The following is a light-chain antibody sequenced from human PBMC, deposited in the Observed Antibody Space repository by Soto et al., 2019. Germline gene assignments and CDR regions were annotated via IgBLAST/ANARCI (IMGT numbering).Light chain of an antibody. CDR2: EVI. Sequence: QSVLTQPPSASGSPGQSVTISCTGTSSDVGGYDYVSWYQQHPGKVPKLMIYEVIKRPSGVPDRFSGSKSGNTASLTVSGLQAEDEADYYCSSYAGSNIYVFGTGTKVTVL. V-gene: IGLV2-8*01. CDR1: SSDVGGYDY. CDR3: SSYAGSNIYV. J-gene: IGLJ1*01.